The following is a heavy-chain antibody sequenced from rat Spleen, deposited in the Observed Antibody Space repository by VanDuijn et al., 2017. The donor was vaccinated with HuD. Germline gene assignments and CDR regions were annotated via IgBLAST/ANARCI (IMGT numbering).Heavy chain of an antibody. J-gene: IGHJ3*01. CDR2: ISYEGSST. V-gene: IGHV5-22*01. Sequence: EVQLVESGGGLVQPGRSLKLSCAASGFTFSDYYMAWVRQAPKKGLEWVASISYEGSSTYYGDSVKGRFTISRDNAKSTLYLQMNSLRSEDTATYYCARHPVYYGPGGWFAYWGQGTLVTVSS. D-gene: IGHD1-6*01. CDR1: GFTFSDYY. CDR3: ARHPVYYGPGGWFAY.